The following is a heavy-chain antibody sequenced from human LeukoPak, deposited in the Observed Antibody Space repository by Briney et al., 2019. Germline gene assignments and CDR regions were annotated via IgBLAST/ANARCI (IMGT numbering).Heavy chain of an antibody. Sequence: SETLSLTCTVSGGSISSGSYYWSWIRQPAGKGLEWIGRIYTSGSTNYNPSLKSRVTISVDTSKNQFSLKLSSVTAADTAVYYCARERGYSYGSNYYYYMDVWGKGTTVTVSS. V-gene: IGHV4-61*02. CDR1: GGSISSGSYY. J-gene: IGHJ6*03. D-gene: IGHD5-18*01. CDR3: ARERGYSYGSNYYYYMDV. CDR2: IYTSGST.